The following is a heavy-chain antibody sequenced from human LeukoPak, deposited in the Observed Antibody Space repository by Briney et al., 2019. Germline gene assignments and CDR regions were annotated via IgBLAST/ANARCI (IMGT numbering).Heavy chain of an antibody. J-gene: IGHJ2*01. CDR2: ISYEGDST. V-gene: IGHV3-30-3*02. CDR1: AFTFSSYE. D-gene: IGHD2-2*01. Sequence: GGSLRLSCAASAFTFSSYEMHWVRQAPGKGLEWVALISYEGDSTYYADSLKGRCTISRYNSKNTLLLQMNSLRAEDTAVYYCAKSAQYASSPDYFDLWGRGTLVTVSS. CDR3: AKSAQYASSPDYFDL.